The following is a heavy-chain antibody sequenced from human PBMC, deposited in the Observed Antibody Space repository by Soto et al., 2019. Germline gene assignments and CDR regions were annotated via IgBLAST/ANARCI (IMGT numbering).Heavy chain of an antibody. J-gene: IGHJ4*02. CDR3: TRDLNGGNPFDY. CDR2: INPGTGYT. Sequence: QVRFVQSGAEVKKPGASVRLSCKPSGYTLPNYSIQWVRQAAGQGLQWLGWINPGTGYTESSQRFQGRLTLTMDNSATTFYMDLTSLTSEDTAVYFCTRDLNGGNPFDYWGQGTLVTVSS. D-gene: IGHD2-8*01. CDR1: GYTLPNYS. V-gene: IGHV1-3*01.